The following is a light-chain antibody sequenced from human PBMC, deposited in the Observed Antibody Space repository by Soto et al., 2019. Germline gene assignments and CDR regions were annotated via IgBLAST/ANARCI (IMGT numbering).Light chain of an antibody. CDR3: QQYDSTHPT. Sequence: DVVMTRSPDSLAVSLGERATINCKSSQSVFYSPKNRNYLAWYQQKPGQPPKLLIHWASTRKSGVPDRFSGSGSGTDFTLTISSLQDEDVEVYYCQQYDSTHPTLGGGTKVDIK. CDR1: QSVFYSPKNRNY. J-gene: IGKJ4*01. V-gene: IGKV4-1*01. CDR2: WAS.